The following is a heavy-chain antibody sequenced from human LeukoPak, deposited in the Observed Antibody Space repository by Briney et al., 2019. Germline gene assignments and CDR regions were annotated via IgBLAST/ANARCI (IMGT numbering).Heavy chain of an antibody. V-gene: IGHV3-74*01. CDR1: GFTFSSYW. Sequence: GGSLRLSCAASGFTFSSYWMHWVRQAPGKGLVWVSRIKSDGSSTTYADSVKGRFTISRDNAKNTLYLQMNSLRVEDTAVYYCARRAAVLDAFDIWGQGTMVTVSS. CDR2: IKSDGSST. CDR3: ARRAAVLDAFDI. J-gene: IGHJ3*02. D-gene: IGHD2/OR15-2a*01.